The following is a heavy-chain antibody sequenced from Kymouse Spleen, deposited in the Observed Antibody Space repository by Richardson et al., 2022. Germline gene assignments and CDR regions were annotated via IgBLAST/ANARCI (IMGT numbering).Heavy chain of an antibody. CDR3: ARLAAAVLFDY. D-gene: IGHD6-13*01. CDR1: GGSISSSSYY. CDR2: IYYSGST. V-gene: IGHV4-39*01. Sequence: QLQLQESGPGLVKPSETLSLTCTVSGGSISSSSYYWGWIRQPPGKGLEWIGSIYYSGSTYYNPSLKSRVTISVDTSKNQFSLKLSSVTAADTAVYYCARLAAAVLFDYWGQGTLVTVSS. J-gene: IGHJ4*02.